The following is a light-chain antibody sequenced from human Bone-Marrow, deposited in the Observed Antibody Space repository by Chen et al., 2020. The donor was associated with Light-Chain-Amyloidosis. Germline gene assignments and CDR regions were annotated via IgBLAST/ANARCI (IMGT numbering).Light chain of an antibody. CDR3: RQYGTSPLT. Sequence: EIVLTQSPGTLSLSPGEGANLSCRASQTISSNYLTWYQQKFGQAPRLLIYGSSSRATGIPDRCTGSGSGTDFTLTINRLEPEDFARYYCRQYGTSPLTFGGGTKVEIK. J-gene: IGKJ4*01. V-gene: IGKV3-20*01. CDR2: GSS. CDR1: QTISSNY.